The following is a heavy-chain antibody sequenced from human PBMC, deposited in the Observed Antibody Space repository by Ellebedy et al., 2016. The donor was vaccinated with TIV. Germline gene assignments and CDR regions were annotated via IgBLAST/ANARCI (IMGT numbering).Heavy chain of an antibody. Sequence: GESLKISCAASGFTFSSYGMHWVRQAPGKGLEWVAVIWYDGSNKYYADSVKGRFTISRDKSKNTLYLQMNSLRAEDTAVYYCARGHLLYYDSSGFDYWGQGTLVTVSS. J-gene: IGHJ4*02. CDR2: IWYDGSNK. CDR3: ARGHLLYYDSSGFDY. V-gene: IGHV3-33*01. D-gene: IGHD3-22*01. CDR1: GFTFSSYG.